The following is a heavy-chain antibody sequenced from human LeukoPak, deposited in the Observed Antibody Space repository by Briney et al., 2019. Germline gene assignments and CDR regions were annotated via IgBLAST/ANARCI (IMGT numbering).Heavy chain of an antibody. D-gene: IGHD6-13*01. CDR2: ISSSSSTI. CDR1: GFTFSSYS. CDR3: AREPGVAAAGQNWFDP. V-gene: IGHV3-48*01. Sequence: GGSLRLSCAASGFTFSSYSMNWVRQAPGKGLEWVSYISSSSSTICYADSVKGRFAISRDNAKNSLYLQMNSLRAEDTAVYYCAREPGVAAAGQNWFDPWGQGTLVTVSS. J-gene: IGHJ5*02.